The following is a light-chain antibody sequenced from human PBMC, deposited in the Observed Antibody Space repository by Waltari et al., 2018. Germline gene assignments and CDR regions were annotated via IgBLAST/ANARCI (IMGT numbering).Light chain of an antibody. CDR2: KGI. CDR3: SMYMGSGVWV. V-gene: IGLV8-61*01. J-gene: IGLJ3*02. CDR1: SGSVPSTSY. Sequence: QTVVTQEPSLSVTPGGTVTRTCALSSGSVPSTSYPIWFHQTPGQPPRTIGYKGISRSSGVPNRFSGSILGNTAALTITGAQADDESDYYCSMYMGSGVWVFGGGTKLTVL.